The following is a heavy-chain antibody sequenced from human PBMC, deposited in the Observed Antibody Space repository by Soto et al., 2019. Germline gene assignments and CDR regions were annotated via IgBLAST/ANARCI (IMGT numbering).Heavy chain of an antibody. CDR2: YSGFT. V-gene: IGHV4-59*01. CDR3: ARESGEYFFFFDH. J-gene: IGHJ4*02. Sequence: QVQLQESGPGLVKPSETLSLTCTVSGGSITTYQWSWIRQPPGKGLEWIGGYSGFTNYNPSLESRVTTSIGPPRFLFSLPLRSVTAPHPAASHGARESGEYFFFFDHWGQGALVTVSS. D-gene: IGHD3-22*01. CDR1: GGSITTYQ.